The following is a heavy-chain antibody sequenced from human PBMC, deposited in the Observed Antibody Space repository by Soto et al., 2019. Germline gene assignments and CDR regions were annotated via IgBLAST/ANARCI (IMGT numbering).Heavy chain of an antibody. V-gene: IGHV3-30*18. J-gene: IGHJ5*02. Sequence: QVLLVESGGGVVQPGGSLTLSCVGSGFTFNSHGMHWVRQAPGKGLEWVAVISYDGSNKYYEESVKGRFTISRDNSRNDVYLQLNSRRAEDTALYYCAQDRTAILAEVSWLESWGQGTLVTVS. CDR3: AQDRTAILAEVSWLES. D-gene: IGHD5-12*01. CDR2: ISYDGSNK. CDR1: GFTFNSHG.